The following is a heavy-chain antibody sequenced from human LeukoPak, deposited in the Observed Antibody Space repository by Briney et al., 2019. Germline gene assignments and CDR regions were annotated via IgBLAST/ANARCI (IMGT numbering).Heavy chain of an antibody. Sequence: SVKVSCKASGGTFSSYAISWVRQAPGQGLEWMGGIIPIFGTANYAQKFQGRVTITADKSTSTAYMELSSLRSEDTAVYYCAGDLWGSVYDSSGYLPFYWGQGTLVTVSS. D-gene: IGHD3-22*01. J-gene: IGHJ4*02. CDR2: IIPIFGTA. CDR1: GGTFSSYA. CDR3: AGDLWGSVYDSSGYLPFY. V-gene: IGHV1-69*06.